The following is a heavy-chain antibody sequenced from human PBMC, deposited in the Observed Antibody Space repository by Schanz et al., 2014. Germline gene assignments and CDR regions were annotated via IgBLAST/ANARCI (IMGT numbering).Heavy chain of an antibody. CDR1: GYTFTSYG. D-gene: IGHD2-2*01. Sequence: QGQLVQSGAEVKKPGASVKVSCKASGYTFTSYGITWVRQAPGQGLEWMGWISAYNGHTTYAQKFQGRVIMTEDTSTDTAYVELSRLTSEDTGVYYCATETSRTWFYNGVDVWGQGTTVTVSS. CDR2: ISAYNGHT. CDR3: ATETSRTWFYNGVDV. J-gene: IGHJ6*02. V-gene: IGHV1-18*01.